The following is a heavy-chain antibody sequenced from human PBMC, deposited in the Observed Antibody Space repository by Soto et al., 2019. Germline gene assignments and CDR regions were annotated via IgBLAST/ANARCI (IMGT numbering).Heavy chain of an antibody. J-gene: IGHJ6*02. CDR1: GFTLSSYW. D-gene: IGHD6-6*01. CDR2: TRQDGGQS. V-gene: IGHV3-7*01. CDR3: ARVRIAARTGAYGMDV. Sequence: PGVSLRLSCEASGFTLSSYWMSWIRQAPGKGLEWVANTRQDGGQSYLVDSVQGRFTISRDNAKNSVYLQMNSLRAEDTAVYYCARVRIAARTGAYGMDVWGQGTTVTVSS.